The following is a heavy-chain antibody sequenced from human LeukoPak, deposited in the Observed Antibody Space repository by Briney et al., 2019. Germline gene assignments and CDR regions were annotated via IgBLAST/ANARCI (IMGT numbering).Heavy chain of an antibody. Sequence: PSETLSLTCTVSGGSISSYYWSWIRQPAGKGLEWIGRIYTSGSSNYNPSLKSRVTISLDKSKNQFSLELSSVTAADTAVYYCARDLRHAEFDYWGQGTLVTVSS. J-gene: IGHJ4*02. V-gene: IGHV4-4*07. CDR3: ARDLRHAEFDY. CDR1: GGSISSYY. CDR2: IYTSGSS.